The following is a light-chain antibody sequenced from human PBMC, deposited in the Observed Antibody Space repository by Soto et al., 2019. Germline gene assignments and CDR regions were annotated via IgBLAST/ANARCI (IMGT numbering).Light chain of an antibody. J-gene: IGKJ3*01. V-gene: IGKV3-11*01. CDR2: AAS. CDR1: QSVNNY. CDR3: QHRNNRPFS. Sequence: EIVLTQSPATLSLSPGEIATLSCRASQSVNNYLAWYQQRPGQAPRLLIYAASNRATGIPARFSGSGSGTYFTLTISSLEPEDFAVYYCQHRNNRPFSFGPGTKVDIK.